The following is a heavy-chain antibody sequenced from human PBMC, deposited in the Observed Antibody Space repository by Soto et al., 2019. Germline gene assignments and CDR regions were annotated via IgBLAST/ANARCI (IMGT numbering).Heavy chain of an antibody. Sequence: GGSVRLSCAASGFPFSIYGMHLVRQSPGKGLEWVAVISYDGSNKYYADSVKGRFTISRENSKNTLYLQMNSLRAEDTAVYYCAKALFGGVTDFDYWGQGTRVTVSS. CDR3: AKALFGGVTDFDY. CDR2: ISYDGSNK. V-gene: IGHV3-30*18. CDR1: GFPFSIYG. D-gene: IGHD3-3*01. J-gene: IGHJ4*02.